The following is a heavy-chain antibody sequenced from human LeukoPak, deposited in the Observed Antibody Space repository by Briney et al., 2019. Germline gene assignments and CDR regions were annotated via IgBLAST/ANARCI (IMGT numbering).Heavy chain of an antibody. V-gene: IGHV3-23*01. D-gene: IGHD3-22*01. Sequence: PGGSLRLSCAASGFTFSRYWMHWVRQAPGKGLEWVSSISSRSDYTFYADSVKGRFTISRDNSRNTLYLQMNSLRAEDTAIYYCAKDRPNYYEANGHYYRRDGDSWGQGTLVTVSS. CDR3: AKDRPNYYEANGHYYRRDGDS. J-gene: IGHJ5*01. CDR2: ISSRSDYT. CDR1: GFTFSRYW.